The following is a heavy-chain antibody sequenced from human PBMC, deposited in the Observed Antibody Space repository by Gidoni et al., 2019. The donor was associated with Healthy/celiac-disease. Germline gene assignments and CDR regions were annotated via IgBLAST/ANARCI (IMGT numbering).Heavy chain of an antibody. CDR3: ARDPPYYDFWSGYYKGAGYFDL. CDR2: ISAYNGTT. CDR1: GYTFPSYG. Sequence: QVQLVQSGAEVKKPGASVKVSCKASGYTFPSYGISWVRQAPGQGLEWMGWISAYNGTTTYAQKLQGRVTMTTDTSTSTAYMELRSLRSDDTAVYYCARDPPYYDFWSGYYKGAGYFDLWGRGTLVTVSS. V-gene: IGHV1-18*01. D-gene: IGHD3-3*01. J-gene: IGHJ2*01.